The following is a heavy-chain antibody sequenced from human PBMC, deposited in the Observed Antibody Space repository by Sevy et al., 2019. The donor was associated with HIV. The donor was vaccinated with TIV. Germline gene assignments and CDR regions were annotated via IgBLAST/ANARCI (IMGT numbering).Heavy chain of an antibody. V-gene: IGHV3-30-3*01. D-gene: IGHD1-26*01. CDR2: SSYEGTET. CDR1: GFAFSTHA. CDR3: ARDGGYSIKWYPLY. Sequence: GGSLRLSCAASGFAFSTHAMHWVRRAPGKGLEWVADSSYEGTETFYAASVEGRFTISRDNSKNMLSLQINSLKPEDTAVYYCARDGGYSIKWYPLYWGHGTLVTVSS. J-gene: IGHJ4*01.